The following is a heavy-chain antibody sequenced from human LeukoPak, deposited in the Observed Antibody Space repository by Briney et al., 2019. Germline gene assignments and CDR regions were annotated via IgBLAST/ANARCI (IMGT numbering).Heavy chain of an antibody. CDR2: IDARSGIT. J-gene: IGHJ3*02. CDR1: GFTFTIFG. Sequence: GGSLRLSCAASGFTFTIFGFNWVRQAPGKVPEWVSYIDARSGITYYADSVKGRFTISRDNAKNSLYLQMNSLRAEDTAVYYCARDHVDTAMVPDAFDIWGQGTMVTVSP. CDR3: ARDHVDTAMVPDAFDI. V-gene: IGHV3-21*05. D-gene: IGHD5-18*01.